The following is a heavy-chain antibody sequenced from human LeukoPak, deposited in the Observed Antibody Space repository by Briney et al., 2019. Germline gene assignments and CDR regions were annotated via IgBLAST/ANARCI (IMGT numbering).Heavy chain of an antibody. D-gene: IGHD3-16*02. CDR2: ISYDGRDK. J-gene: IGHJ4*02. CDR3: ARDLSPIADYCFDY. V-gene: IGHV3-30-3*01. Sequence: GRSLRLSCAASGFTFSTYAMHWDRQAPGKGLEWVAVISYDGRDKYYADSVKGRFTISRDNSKNTLYLQMNSLRPEDAAVYYCARDLSPIADYCFDYWGQGTLVTVSS. CDR1: GFTFSTYA.